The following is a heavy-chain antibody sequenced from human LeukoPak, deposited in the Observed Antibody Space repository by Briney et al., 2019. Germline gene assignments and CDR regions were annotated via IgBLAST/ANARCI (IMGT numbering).Heavy chain of an antibody. V-gene: IGHV1-8*01. CDR2: MNPNSGNT. CDR3: ASSCGGDCYYRAFDI. D-gene: IGHD2-21*02. Sequence: AAVKVSCKASGYTFTSYVIHWVRQATGQGRAGMGWMNPNSGNTGYAQTFQGRVTMTRYTSISTAYMELSSLRSEDTAVYYCASSCGGDCYYRAFDIWGQGTMVTVSS. J-gene: IGHJ3*02. CDR1: GYTFTSYV.